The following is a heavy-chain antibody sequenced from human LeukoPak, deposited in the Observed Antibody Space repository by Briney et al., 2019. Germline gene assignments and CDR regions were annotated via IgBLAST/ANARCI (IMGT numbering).Heavy chain of an antibody. CDR1: GFTFSSYS. V-gene: IGHV3-48*01. Sequence: AGGSLRLSCAASGFTFSSYSMNWVRQAPGKGLEWVSYISSSSSTIYYADSVKGRFTISRDNAKNSLYLQMNSLRAEDTAVYYCARGGSGYCFDYWGQGTLVTVSS. D-gene: IGHD3-22*01. J-gene: IGHJ4*02. CDR3: ARGGSGYCFDY. CDR2: ISSSSSTI.